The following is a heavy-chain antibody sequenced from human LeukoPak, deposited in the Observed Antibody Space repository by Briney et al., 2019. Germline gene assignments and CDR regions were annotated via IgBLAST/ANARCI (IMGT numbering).Heavy chain of an antibody. D-gene: IGHD5-18*01. CDR1: GGSISSYY. CDR2: IYYSGST. Sequence: PSETLSLTCTVSGGSISSYYWSWIRQPPGKGLEWIGYIYYSGSTNYNPSLKSRVTISVDTSKNQFSLKLSSVTAAGTAVYYCARSGYSYGTVRFDYWGQGTLVTVSS. CDR3: ARSGYSYGTVRFDY. J-gene: IGHJ4*02. V-gene: IGHV4-59*08.